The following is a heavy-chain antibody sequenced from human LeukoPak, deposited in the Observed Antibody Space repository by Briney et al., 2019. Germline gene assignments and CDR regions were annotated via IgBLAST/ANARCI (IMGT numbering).Heavy chain of an antibody. Sequence: ASVKVSCKASGYTFTGYYMHWVRQAPGQGLEWMGWVNPNSGGTNYAQKFQGRVTMTRDTSISTAYMELSRLRSDDTAVYYCARDISTSWPYNWFDSWGQGTLVTVSS. V-gene: IGHV1-2*02. J-gene: IGHJ5*01. CDR1: GYTFTGYY. D-gene: IGHD6-13*01. CDR3: ARDISTSWPYNWFDS. CDR2: VNPNSGGT.